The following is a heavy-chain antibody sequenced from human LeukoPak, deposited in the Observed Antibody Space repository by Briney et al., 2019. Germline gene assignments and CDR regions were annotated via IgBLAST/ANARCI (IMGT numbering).Heavy chain of an antibody. CDR3: AKSGRLGYDFWSGSPGYYYGMDV. V-gene: IGHV3-30*18. Sequence: GGSLRLSCAASGFTFSSYGMHWVRQAPGKGLEWVAVISYDGSNKYYADSVKGRFTISRDNSKNTLYLQMNSLRAEDTAVYHCAKSGRLGYDFWSGSPGYYYGMDVWGQGTTVTVSS. J-gene: IGHJ6*02. CDR2: ISYDGSNK. CDR1: GFTFSSYG. D-gene: IGHD3-3*01.